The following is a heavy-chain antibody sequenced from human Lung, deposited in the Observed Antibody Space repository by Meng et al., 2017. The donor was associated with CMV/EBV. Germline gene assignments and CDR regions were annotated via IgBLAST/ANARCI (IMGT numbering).Heavy chain of an antibody. CDR2: INVYSGGT. V-gene: IGHV1-2*02. J-gene: IGHJ4*02. Sequence: ASXXVSXKASGYTFTDYYLHWVRQAPGQGLEWMAWINVYSGGTNSAQKFQGRVALTRDTSIRTAYMELSSLRSDDTAVYYCARVYCGGDCSFDYWVQGMLVTVSS. D-gene: IGHD2-21*01. CDR3: ARVYCGGDCSFDY. CDR1: GYTFTDYY.